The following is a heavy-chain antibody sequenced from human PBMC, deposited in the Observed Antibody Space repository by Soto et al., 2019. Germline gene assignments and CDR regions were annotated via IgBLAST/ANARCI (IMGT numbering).Heavy chain of an antibody. J-gene: IGHJ4*02. CDR2: IWYDGSNK. Sequence: GGSLRLSXAASGFTFSSYGMHWVRQAPGKGLEWVTVIWYDGSNKDYADSVKGRFTIARDNSKNTLYLQMNSLRAEDTAVYYYARVQTGKGSLDYWGQGTLVTVSS. CDR1: GFTFSSYG. V-gene: IGHV3-33*01. CDR3: ARVQTGKGSLDY.